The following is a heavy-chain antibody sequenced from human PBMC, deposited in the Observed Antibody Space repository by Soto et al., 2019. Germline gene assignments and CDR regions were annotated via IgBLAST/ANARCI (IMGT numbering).Heavy chain of an antibody. V-gene: IGHV1-2*04. Sequence: ASVKVSCKASGYTFTGYYMHWVRQAPGQGLEWMGWINPNSGGTNYAQKFQGWVTMTRDTSISTAYMELSRLRSDDTAVYYCARGSSGRYLYYYGMDVWGQRTTVTVSS. CDR1: GYTFTGYY. CDR3: ARGSSGRYLYYYGMDV. CDR2: INPNSGGT. D-gene: IGHD6-19*01. J-gene: IGHJ6*02.